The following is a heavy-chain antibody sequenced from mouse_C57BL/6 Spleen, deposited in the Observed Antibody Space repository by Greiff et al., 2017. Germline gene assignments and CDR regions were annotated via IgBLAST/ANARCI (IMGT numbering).Heavy chain of an antibody. Sequence: VQLVESGPGLVQPSQSLSITCTVSGFSLTSYGVHWVRQSPGKGLEWLGVIWRGGSTDYNAAFMSRLSITKDNSKSQVFFKMNSLQADDTAIYYCAIYSNYAYWYFDVWGTGTTVTVSS. J-gene: IGHJ1*03. D-gene: IGHD2-5*01. V-gene: IGHV2-5*01. CDR1: GFSLTSYG. CDR3: AIYSNYAYWYFDV. CDR2: IWRGGST.